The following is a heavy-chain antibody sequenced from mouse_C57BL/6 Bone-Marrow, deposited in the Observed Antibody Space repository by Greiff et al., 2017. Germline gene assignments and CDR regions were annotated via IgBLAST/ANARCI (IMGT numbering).Heavy chain of an antibody. CDR3: TGKATGFRAMDY. CDR1: GFTFSNYW. V-gene: IGHV6-3*01. J-gene: IGHJ4*01. Sequence: EVMLVESGGGLVQPGGSMKLSCVASGFTFSNYWMNWVRQSPEKGLEWVAQIRLKSDNYATHYAESVKGRFTISRDDSKSSVYLQMNNLRAEDTGIYYCTGKATGFRAMDYWGQGTSVTVSS. CDR2: IRLKSDNYAT. D-gene: IGHD4-1*02.